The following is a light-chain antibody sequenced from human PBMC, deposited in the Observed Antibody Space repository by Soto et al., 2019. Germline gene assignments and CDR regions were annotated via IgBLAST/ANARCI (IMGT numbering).Light chain of an antibody. CDR1: QSLLHSNGYNY. CDR2: LGS. Sequence: DIVMTQSPLSLPVTPGEPASISCRSSQSLLHSNGYNYLDWYLQKPGQSPQILISLGSNRASGVPDRLSGSGSGTDFTLKISRVEAEDVGVYYCMQALQTPYTFGQGTKLEIK. V-gene: IGKV2-28*01. CDR3: MQALQTPYT. J-gene: IGKJ2*01.